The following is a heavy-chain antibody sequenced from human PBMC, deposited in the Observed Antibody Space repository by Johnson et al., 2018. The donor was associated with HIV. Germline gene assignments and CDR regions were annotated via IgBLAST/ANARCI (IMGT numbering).Heavy chain of an antibody. D-gene: IGHD4-23*01. CDR1: GFSFSSYG. V-gene: IGHV3-33*01. Sequence: QVQLVESGGGVVPPGRSLRLSCAASGFSFSSYGMHWVRQAPGKGLEWVAAIWYDGSNKYYADSVKGRFTISRDNSKNTLYLQMNSLRAEDTAVYYCARMRWGCSGFAFDIWGQGTMVTVSS. CDR3: ARMRWGCSGFAFDI. J-gene: IGHJ3*02. CDR2: IWYDGSNK.